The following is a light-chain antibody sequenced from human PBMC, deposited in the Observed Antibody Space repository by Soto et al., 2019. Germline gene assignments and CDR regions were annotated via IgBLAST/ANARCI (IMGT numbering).Light chain of an antibody. Sequence: EIVLTQSPGTLSLSPGERATLSCRASQSVRSNYLAWYQQKPGQAPRLLIYGAPSRATGIPDRFSGSGYGTNCTLTISRLETADFAVYYCQTYGSSAYTFGQGTTLEIK. CDR3: QTYGSSAYT. V-gene: IGKV3-20*01. J-gene: IGKJ2*01. CDR1: QSVRSNY. CDR2: GAP.